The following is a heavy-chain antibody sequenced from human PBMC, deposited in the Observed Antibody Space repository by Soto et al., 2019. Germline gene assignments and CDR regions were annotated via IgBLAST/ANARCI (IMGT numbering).Heavy chain of an antibody. J-gene: IGHJ3*01. CDR2: ISHSGATI. Sequence: EVQLAESGGGLVQPGGSLRLSCAASGFQFSSYGMNWVRQAPGKGLEWVAHISHSGATIFYTDSVKGRFTISRDNTNNSLSLQMNSLRADDTAIYYCARGAFWYTTSTTDDAFDVWGQGTVVTVSS. CDR3: ARGAFWYTTSTTDDAFDV. CDR1: GFQFSSYG. V-gene: IGHV3-48*03. D-gene: IGHD6-6*01.